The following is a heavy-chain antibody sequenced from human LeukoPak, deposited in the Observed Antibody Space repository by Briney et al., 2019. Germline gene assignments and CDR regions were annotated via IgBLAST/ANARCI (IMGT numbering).Heavy chain of an antibody. D-gene: IGHD3-22*01. Sequence: SQTLSLTFTVSGGSISSGSYYWSWIRQPAGKGLEWLGRIYTSGSTNYNPSLKSRVTISVDTSKNQFSLKLSSVTAADTAVYYCARGGSLYYDSSGYLDYWGQGTLVTVSS. J-gene: IGHJ4*02. CDR1: GGSISSGSYY. CDR2: IYTSGST. V-gene: IGHV4-61*02. CDR3: ARGGSLYYDSSGYLDY.